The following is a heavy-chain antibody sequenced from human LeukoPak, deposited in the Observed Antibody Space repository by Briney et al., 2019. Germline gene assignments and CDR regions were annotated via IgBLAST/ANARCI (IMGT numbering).Heavy chain of an antibody. CDR1: GFTFTSFG. D-gene: IGHD5-12*01. CDR3: ARRSGYDRRAGTLDI. Sequence: GASVNVSCKASGFTFTSFGFSWVRQAPGQGLEWVGWISGYNGDTSHDQKFQGRVTISTDTSTNTAYMDLRSLTSDDTAVYYCARRSGYDRRAGTLDIWGQGTMVTVSS. CDR2: ISGYNGDT. V-gene: IGHV1-18*01. J-gene: IGHJ3*02.